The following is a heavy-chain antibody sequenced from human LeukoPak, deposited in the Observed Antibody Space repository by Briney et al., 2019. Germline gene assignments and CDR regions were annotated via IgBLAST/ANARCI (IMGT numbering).Heavy chain of an antibody. CDR1: GFTFSSYG. CDR2: ISYDGSNK. J-gene: IGHJ4*02. Sequence: PGGSLRLSCAGSGFTFSSYGMHWVRQAPGKGLEWVAVISYDGSNKYYTDSVKGRFTISRDNSKNTLYLQMNSLRAEDTAVYYCARDGQDIVVVVAATGYYFDYWGQGTLVTVSS. CDR3: ARDGQDIVVVVAATGYYFDY. V-gene: IGHV3-30*03. D-gene: IGHD2-15*01.